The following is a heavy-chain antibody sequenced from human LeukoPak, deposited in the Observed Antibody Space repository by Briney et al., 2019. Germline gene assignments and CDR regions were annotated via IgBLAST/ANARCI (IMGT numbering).Heavy chain of an antibody. V-gene: IGHV3-30-3*01. CDR3: ARDSAITMVRGPMGY. CDR2: ISYDGSNK. J-gene: IGHJ4*02. CDR1: GFTFSSYA. Sequence: GRSLRLSCAASGFTFSSYAMHWVRQAPGKGLEWVAVISYDGSNKYYADSVKGRFTISRDNSKNTLYLQMNSLRAEDTAVYYCARDSAITMVRGPMGYWGQGTLVTVSS. D-gene: IGHD3-10*01.